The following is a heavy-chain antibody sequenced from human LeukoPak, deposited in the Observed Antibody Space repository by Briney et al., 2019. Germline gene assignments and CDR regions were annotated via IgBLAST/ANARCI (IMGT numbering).Heavy chain of an antibody. D-gene: IGHD3-3*01. CDR2: INPNSGGT. Sequence: GASVKVSCKASGYTFTGYYTHWVRHAPGQGLEWMGWINPNSGGTNYAQNFQGRVTMTRDTSISTAYMELSRLRSDDTAVYYCTTIPAKYYDFWSGYYGADYGMDVWGQGTTVTVSS. V-gene: IGHV1-2*02. CDR1: GYTFTGYY. CDR3: TTIPAKYYDFWSGYYGADYGMDV. J-gene: IGHJ6*02.